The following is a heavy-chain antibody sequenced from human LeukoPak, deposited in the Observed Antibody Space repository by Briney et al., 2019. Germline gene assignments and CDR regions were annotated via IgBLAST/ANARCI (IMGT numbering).Heavy chain of an antibody. CDR3: ARDSGPRFDY. Sequence: SETLSLTCPVSGGSISSYYWGWIRPPPGRGLEWIGYIYYSGSTNYNPSLKSRFTISVDTSKNQSTLNVGSVTVAATPVNYCARDSGPRFDYWGQGTLVTVSS. J-gene: IGHJ4*02. V-gene: IGHV4-59*01. CDR1: GGSISSYY. CDR2: IYYSGST. D-gene: IGHD6-19*01.